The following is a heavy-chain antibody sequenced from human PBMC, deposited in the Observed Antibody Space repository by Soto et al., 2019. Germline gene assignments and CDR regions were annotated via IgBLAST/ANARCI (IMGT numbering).Heavy chain of an antibody. CDR3: ARRYGGTFDY. V-gene: IGHV4-39*01. Sequence: PSETLSLTCTFSGGSISSSNYYLGWIRQPPGKGLEWIGRIGSIYYSGSTYYNSSLKSRVTISVDTSKNQFSLKLTSVTASDTAVYYCARRYGGTFDYWGQGTLVTVSS. J-gene: IGHJ4*02. CDR1: GGSISSSNYY. CDR2: IYYSGST. D-gene: IGHD2-15*01.